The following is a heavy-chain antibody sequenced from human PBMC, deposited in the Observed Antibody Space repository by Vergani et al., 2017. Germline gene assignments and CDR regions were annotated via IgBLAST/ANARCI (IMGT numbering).Heavy chain of an antibody. CDR1: GGSISSGGYY. Sequence: QVQLQESGPGLVKPSQTLSLTCTVSGGSISSGGYYWSWIRQHPGKGLEWIGYIYYSGSTYYNPSLKSRVTISVDTSKNQFSLKLSSVTAADTAVYYCAREVRGVQGDYFDYWGQGTLVTVSS. V-gene: IGHV4-31*03. CDR3: AREVRGVQGDYFDY. J-gene: IGHJ4*02. D-gene: IGHD3-10*01. CDR2: IYYSGST.